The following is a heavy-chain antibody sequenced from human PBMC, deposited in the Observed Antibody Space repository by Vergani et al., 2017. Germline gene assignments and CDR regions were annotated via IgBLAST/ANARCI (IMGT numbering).Heavy chain of an antibody. Sequence: QVQLVQSGAEVKKPGASVKVSCKASGYTFTGYYMHWVRQAPGQGLEWMGWINPNSGGTNYAQKFQGRVTMTRDTSISTAYMELSRLRSDDTAVYYCARWGRITMVRGAWLLGYWGQGTLVTVSS. CDR3: ARWGRITMVRGAWLLGY. CDR2: INPNSGGT. D-gene: IGHD3-10*01. J-gene: IGHJ4*02. CDR1: GYTFTGYY. V-gene: IGHV1-2*02.